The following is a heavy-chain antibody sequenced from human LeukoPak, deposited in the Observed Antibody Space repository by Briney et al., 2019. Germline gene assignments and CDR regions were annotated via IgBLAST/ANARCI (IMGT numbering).Heavy chain of an antibody. V-gene: IGHV4-59*01. D-gene: IGHD5-24*01. CDR2: IFHSGST. CDR3: ARSVEMATIKAFDI. Sequence: SETLSLTCIVSGGPISSYYWSWIRQPPGKGLEWIGYIFHSGSTNYSPSLKSRVTISVDTSKNDFSLKVSSVTAAGTAVYYCARSVEMATIKAFDIWGQGTMVTVSS. CDR1: GGPISSYY. J-gene: IGHJ3*02.